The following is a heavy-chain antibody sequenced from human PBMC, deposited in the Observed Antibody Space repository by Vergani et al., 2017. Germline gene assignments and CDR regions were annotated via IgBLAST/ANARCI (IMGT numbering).Heavy chain of an antibody. V-gene: IGHV4-61*02. CDR2: IYTSGST. D-gene: IGHD3-3*01. CDR1: GGSISSGSYY. J-gene: IGHJ5*02. Sequence: QVQLQESGPGLVKPSQTLSLTCTVSGGSISSGSYYWSWIRQPAGKGLEWIGRIYTSGSTNYNPSLKSRVTISVDTSKNQFSLKLRSVTAADTAVYYCARVGYDFWSQGGVRFDPWGQGTLVTVSS. CDR3: ARVGYDFWSQGGVRFDP.